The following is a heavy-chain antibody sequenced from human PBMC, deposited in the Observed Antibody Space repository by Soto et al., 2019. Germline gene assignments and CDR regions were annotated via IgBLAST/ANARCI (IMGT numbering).Heavy chain of an antibody. CDR3: ARGRIAAAAGWFDP. CDR2: VYYSGST. CDR1: GGSISSGGYY. V-gene: IGHV4-31*03. J-gene: IGHJ5*02. Sequence: SETLSLTCTVSGGSISSGGYYWSWIRQHPGKGLEWIGYVYYSGSTYYNPSLKSRVTISVDTSKNQFSLKLSSVTAADTAVYYCARGRIAAAAGWFDPWGQGTLVTVSS. D-gene: IGHD6-13*01.